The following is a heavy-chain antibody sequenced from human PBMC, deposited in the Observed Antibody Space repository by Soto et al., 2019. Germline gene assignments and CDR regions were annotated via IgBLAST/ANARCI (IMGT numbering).Heavy chain of an antibody. CDR1: GYTFTSYG. Sequence: SVKVSCKASGYTFTSYGISWVRQAPGQGLDWMGWISAYNGNTNYAQKLQGRVTMTTDTSTSTAYMELRSLRSDDMAVYYCASGYMTTVPLSAFDIWGQGTMVTVSS. D-gene: IGHD4-17*01. V-gene: IGHV1-18*03. CDR2: ISAYNGNT. J-gene: IGHJ3*02. CDR3: ASGYMTTVPLSAFDI.